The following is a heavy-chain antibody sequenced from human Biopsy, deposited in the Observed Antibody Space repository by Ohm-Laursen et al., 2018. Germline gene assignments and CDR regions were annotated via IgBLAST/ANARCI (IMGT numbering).Heavy chain of an antibody. CDR2: SNTDGSHT. CDR3: ARDASQGFDS. Sequence: SLRLSCAASGFTFSDHYMDWVRQAPGKGLVWVSRSNTDGSHTNYADSVKGRFTTSTDNAKNTLYLYMSSLTVEDTAVYFCARDASQGFDSWGQGTLVTVSS. CDR1: GFTFSDHY. V-gene: IGHV3-74*01. J-gene: IGHJ5*01.